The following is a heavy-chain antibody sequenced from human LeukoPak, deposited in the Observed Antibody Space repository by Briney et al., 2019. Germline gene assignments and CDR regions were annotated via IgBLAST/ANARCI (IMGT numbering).Heavy chain of an antibody. J-gene: IGHJ6*04. CDR2: ISSSGSTK. Sequence: GGSLRLSCAASGFTFSSYEMNWVRQAPGKGLEWVSYISSSGSTKYYADSVKGRFTISRDNAKNSLYLQMNSLRAEDTAVYYCARDPENEYYYGSGSNGMDVWGKGTTVTVSS. CDR1: GFTFSSYE. V-gene: IGHV3-48*03. CDR3: ARDPENEYYYGSGSNGMDV. D-gene: IGHD3-10*01.